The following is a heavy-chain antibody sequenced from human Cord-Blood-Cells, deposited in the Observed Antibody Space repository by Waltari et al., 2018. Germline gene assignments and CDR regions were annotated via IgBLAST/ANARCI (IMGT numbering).Heavy chain of an antibody. V-gene: IGHV3-73*02. CDR2: IRSKANSYAT. Sequence: EVQLVESGGGLVQPGGSLQLSLAASGFPLHSPRPTWVLRAPGKGLEWVGRIRSKANSYATAYAASVKGRFTISRDDSKNTAYLQMNSLKTEDTAVYYCTRPYDSSGYFIDYWGQGTLVTVSS. J-gene: IGHJ4*02. CDR1: GFPLHSPR. D-gene: IGHD3-22*01. CDR3: TRPYDSSGYFIDY.